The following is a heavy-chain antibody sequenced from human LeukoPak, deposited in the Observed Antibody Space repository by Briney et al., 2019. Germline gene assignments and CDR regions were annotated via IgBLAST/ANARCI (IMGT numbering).Heavy chain of an antibody. Sequence: GGSLRLSCAASGFIFSSYAMSWVRQAPGKGLEWVSAISGSGGSTYYADSVKGRFTISRDNSKNTLYLQMNSLRAEDTAVYYCATHRGSYYDEVDYWGQGTLVTVSS. CDR1: GFIFSSYA. CDR2: ISGSGGST. J-gene: IGHJ4*02. CDR3: ATHRGSYYDEVDY. V-gene: IGHV3-23*01. D-gene: IGHD1-26*01.